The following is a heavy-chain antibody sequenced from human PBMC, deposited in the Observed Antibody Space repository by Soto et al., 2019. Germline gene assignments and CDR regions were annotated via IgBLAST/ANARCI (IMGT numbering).Heavy chain of an antibody. J-gene: IGHJ6*02. CDR1: RLTSPGSR. Sequence: LVLSCEGVRLTSPGSRVCLVPPIPRKDLEWMGIIYPGDSDTRYSPSFQGQVTISADKSLRTAYLQWTSLKASDTALYYCARTRSFTLGFYYDGMDVWGQGIKVKISS. V-gene: IGHV5-51*01. D-gene: IGHD6-6*01. CDR2: IYPGDSDT. CDR3: ARTRSFTLGFYYDGMDV.